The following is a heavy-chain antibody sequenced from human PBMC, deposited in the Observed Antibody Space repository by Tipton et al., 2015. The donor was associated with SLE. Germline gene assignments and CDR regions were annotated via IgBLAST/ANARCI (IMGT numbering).Heavy chain of an antibody. Sequence: TLSLTCAVHGGSLSSYYWSWIRQPPGKGLEWIGYIYYSGSTNYNPSLKSRVTISVDTSKNQFSLKLNSVTAADTAVYYCARGVGYEDLWGQGTLVTVSA. J-gene: IGHJ5*02. CDR3: ARGVGYEDL. CDR2: IYYSGST. CDR1: GGSLSSYY. D-gene: IGHD5-12*01. V-gene: IGHV4-59*01.